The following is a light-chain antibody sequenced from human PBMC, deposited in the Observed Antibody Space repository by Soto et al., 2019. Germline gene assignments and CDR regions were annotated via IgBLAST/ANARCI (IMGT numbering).Light chain of an antibody. Sequence: FMLTQPHSVSESPGKTVTISCTRSSGSIASKYVQWYQQRPGSAPTTVIYEDNQRPSGVPDRFSGSIDSSSNSASLTISGLKTEDEADYYCQSSDSSNHVVFGGGTKVTVL. CDR3: QSSDSSNHVV. CDR2: EDN. CDR1: SGSIASKY. J-gene: IGLJ2*01. V-gene: IGLV6-57*04.